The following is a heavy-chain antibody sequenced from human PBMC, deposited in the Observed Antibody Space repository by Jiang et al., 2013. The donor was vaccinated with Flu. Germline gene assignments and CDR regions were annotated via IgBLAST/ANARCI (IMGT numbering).Heavy chain of an antibody. V-gene: IGHV5-10-1*04. D-gene: IGHD6-19*01. J-gene: IGHJ4*02. CDR2: IHPTDSYT. CDR1: GYSFTDYW. CDR3: ARPGGSGWHSSFAY. Sequence: AEVKKPGESLSISCKGSGYSFTDYWISWVRHVPGKGLEWMGRIHPTDSYTHYSPSFQGQVTISADKSISTAYLQWSSLKASDTAMYYCARPGGSGWHSSFAYWGQGTLVTVSS.